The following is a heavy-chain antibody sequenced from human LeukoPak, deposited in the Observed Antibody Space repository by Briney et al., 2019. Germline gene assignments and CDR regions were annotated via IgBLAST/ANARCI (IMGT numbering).Heavy chain of an antibody. CDR2: ISGSGGST. D-gene: IGHD3-22*01. J-gene: IGHJ4*02. V-gene: IGHV3-23*01. Sequence: GGSLRLSCAASGFTFSSYGISWVRQAPGKGLEWVSAISGSGGSTYYADSVKGRFTISRDNSKNTLYLQMNSLRAEDTAVYYCAKDRRYYDSSAYIRGFDYWGQGTLVTVSS. CDR1: GFTFSSYG. CDR3: AKDRRYYDSSAYIRGFDY.